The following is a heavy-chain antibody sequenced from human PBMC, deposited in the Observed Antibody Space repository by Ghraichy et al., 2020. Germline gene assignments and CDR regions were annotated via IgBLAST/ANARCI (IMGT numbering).Heavy chain of an antibody. CDR3: ARGGSDWSGFDY. D-gene: IGHD6-19*01. CDR2: ISSRSTGI. Sequence: GGSLRLSCTASGFTFSIYSINWVRQAPGKGLEWVSYISSRSTGIYYADSVRGRFTISRDNAKNSLSLQMNSLRDEDTAVYYCARGGSDWSGFDYWGQGTPVTVSS. V-gene: IGHV3-48*02. J-gene: IGHJ4*02. CDR1: GFTFSIYS.